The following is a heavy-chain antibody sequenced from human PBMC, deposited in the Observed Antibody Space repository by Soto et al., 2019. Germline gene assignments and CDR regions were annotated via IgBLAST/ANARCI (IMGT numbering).Heavy chain of an antibody. CDR2: IWYDGSNK. J-gene: IGHJ3*02. D-gene: IGHD2-21*02. CDR1: GFTFSSYG. Sequence: LRLSCAASGFTFSSYGMHWVRQAPGKGLEWVAVIWYDGSNKYYADSVKGRFTIFRDNSKNTLYLQMNSLRAEDTAVYYCAREVTHGAFDIWGQGTMVTVSS. CDR3: AREVTHGAFDI. V-gene: IGHV3-33*01.